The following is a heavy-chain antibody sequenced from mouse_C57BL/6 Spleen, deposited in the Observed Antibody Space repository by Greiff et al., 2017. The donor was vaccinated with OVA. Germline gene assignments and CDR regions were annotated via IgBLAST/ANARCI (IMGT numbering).Heavy chain of an antibody. CDR2: IDPEDGET. V-gene: IGHV14-2*01. Sequence: EVQLQQSGAELVKPGASVKLPCTASGFNIKDYYMHWVKQRTEQGLEWIGRIDPEDGETKYAPKFTGKATITADTSSNTAYLQLSSLTSEDTAVYYCVPYGSSYHFDYWGQGTTLTVSS. CDR1: GFNIKDYY. D-gene: IGHD1-1*01. CDR3: VPYGSSYHFDY. J-gene: IGHJ2*01.